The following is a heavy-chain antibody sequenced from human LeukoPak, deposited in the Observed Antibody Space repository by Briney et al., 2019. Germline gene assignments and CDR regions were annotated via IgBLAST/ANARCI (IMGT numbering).Heavy chain of an antibody. CDR2: INHNGNVN. V-gene: IGHV3-7*03. CDR3: ARDQYDTWSRRGNFDS. Sequence: GGSLRLSCAASGFTFSSYWMNWARQAPGKGLEWVASINHNGNVNYYVDSVKGRFTISRDNAKSSLYLQMNSLRAEDTAVFYCARDQYDTWSRRGNFDSWGQGTLVIVSS. D-gene: IGHD3-3*01. CDR1: GFTFSSYW. J-gene: IGHJ4*02.